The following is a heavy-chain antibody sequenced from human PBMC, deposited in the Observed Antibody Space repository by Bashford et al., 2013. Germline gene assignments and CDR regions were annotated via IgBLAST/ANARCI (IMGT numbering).Heavy chain of an antibody. CDR1: GGSISSGSYY. CDR3: ARVSITISGRNWFDP. D-gene: IGHD3-3*01. CDR2: IYTSGST. Sequence: SETLSLTCTVSGGSISSGSYYWSWIRQPAGKGLEWIGRIYTSGSTNYNPSLKSRVTMSVDTSKNQFSLKLSSVTAADTAVYYCARVSITISGRNWFDPWGQGTLVTVSS. V-gene: IGHV4-61*02. J-gene: IGHJ5*02.